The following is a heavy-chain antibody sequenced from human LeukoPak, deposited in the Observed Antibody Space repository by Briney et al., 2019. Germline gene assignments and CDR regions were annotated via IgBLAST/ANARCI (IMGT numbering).Heavy chain of an antibody. CDR3: ARAPSYYIVLMVYAFSHPYYFDY. Sequence: ASVKVSCKASGYTFTSYDINWVRQATGQGLEWMGWMNPNSGNTGYAQKFQGRVTITRNTSISTAYMELSSLRSEDTAVYYCARAPSYYIVLMVYAFSHPYYFDYWGQGPLVTVSS. CDR1: GYTFTSYD. J-gene: IGHJ4*02. CDR2: MNPNSGNT. D-gene: IGHD2-8*01. V-gene: IGHV1-8*03.